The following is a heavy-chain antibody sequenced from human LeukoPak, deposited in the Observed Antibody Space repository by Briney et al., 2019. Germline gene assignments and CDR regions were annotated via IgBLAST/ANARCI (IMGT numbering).Heavy chain of an antibody. J-gene: IGHJ4*02. CDR2: IYYSGST. CDR1: GGSISSSSYY. D-gene: IGHD2-2*01. Sequence: SETLSLTCTVSGGSISSSSYYWGWIRQPPGKGLEWIGSIYYSGSTYYNPSLKSRVTISVDTSKNQFSLKLSSVTAADTAVYYCVKAYCSSNSCSKLGYFDCWGQGTLVTVSS. V-gene: IGHV4-39*01. CDR3: VKAYCSSNSCSKLGYFDC.